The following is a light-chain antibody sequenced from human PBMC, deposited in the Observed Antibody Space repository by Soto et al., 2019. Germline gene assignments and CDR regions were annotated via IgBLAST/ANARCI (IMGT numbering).Light chain of an antibody. CDR3: QQYYITPPLT. CDR1: RTVGNF. V-gene: IGKV3-11*01. Sequence: EIVLTQSPATLSLSPGEGATLSCRASRTVGNFLAWYQQKPGQAPSLLIYDATHRATGIPARFSGSGSGTDFTLTISSLQAEDVAVYYCQQYYITPPLTFGGGGKVDIK. CDR2: DAT. J-gene: IGKJ4*01.